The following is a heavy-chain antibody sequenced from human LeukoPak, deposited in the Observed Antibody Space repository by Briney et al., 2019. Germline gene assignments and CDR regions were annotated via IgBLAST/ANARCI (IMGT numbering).Heavy chain of an antibody. CDR3: AVAPGDY. J-gene: IGHJ4*02. V-gene: IGHV1-2*02. D-gene: IGHD2-21*01. Sequence: ASVKVSCKASGYTFTSYGISWVRQAPGQGLEWMGWINPNSGGTNYAQKFQGRVTMTRDTSITTVYMEISRLTSDDTALFYCAVAPGDYWGQGTLVTVSS. CDR2: INPNSGGT. CDR1: GYTFTSYG.